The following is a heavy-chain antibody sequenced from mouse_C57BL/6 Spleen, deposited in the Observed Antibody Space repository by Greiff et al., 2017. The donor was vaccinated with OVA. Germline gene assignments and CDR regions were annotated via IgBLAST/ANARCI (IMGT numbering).Heavy chain of an antibody. CDR3: ARGGYGSSDWYFDV. CDR1: GYTFTSYW. Sequence: QVQLQQPGAELVRPGTSVKLSCKASGYTFTSYWMHWVKQRPGQGLEWIGVIDPSDSYTNYNQKLKGKATLTVDTSSSTAYMQLSSLTSEDSAVYYCARGGYGSSDWYFDVWGTGTTVTVSS. J-gene: IGHJ1*03. CDR2: IDPSDSYT. V-gene: IGHV1-59*01. D-gene: IGHD1-1*01.